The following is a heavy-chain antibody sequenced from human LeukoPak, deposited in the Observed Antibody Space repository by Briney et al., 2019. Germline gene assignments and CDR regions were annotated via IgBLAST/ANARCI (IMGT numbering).Heavy chain of an antibody. J-gene: IGHJ4*02. D-gene: IGHD6-13*01. CDR1: GGSTSSYY. V-gene: IGHV4-59*08. CDR3: ARQYSSSWYYFDY. CDR2: IYYSGST. Sequence: SETLSPTCTVSGGSTSSYYWSWIRQPPGKGLEWIGYIYYSGSTNYNPSLKSRVTISVDTSKNQFSLKLSSVTAADTAVYYCARQYSSSWYYFDYWGQGTLVTVSS.